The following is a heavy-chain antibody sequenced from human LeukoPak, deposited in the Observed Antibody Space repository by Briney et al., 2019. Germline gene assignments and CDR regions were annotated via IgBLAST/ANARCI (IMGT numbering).Heavy chain of an antibody. CDR3: ARDRADYGDCVFYY. Sequence: PGGSLRLSCAASGFTVSSNYMSWVRQAPGKGLEWVSVIYSGGSTYYADSVKGRFTISRDNSKNTLYLQMNSLRAEDTAVYYCARDRADYGDCVFYYWGQGTLVTVSS. D-gene: IGHD4-17*01. V-gene: IGHV3-66*01. J-gene: IGHJ4*02. CDR1: GFTVSSNY. CDR2: IYSGGST.